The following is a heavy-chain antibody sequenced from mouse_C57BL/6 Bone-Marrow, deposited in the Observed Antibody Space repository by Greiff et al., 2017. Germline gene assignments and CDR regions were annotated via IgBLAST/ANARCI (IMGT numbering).Heavy chain of an antibody. CDR2: ISPKSDNYAS. J-gene: IGHJ3*01. Sequence: EVKVEESGGGLVQPGGSMKLSCVASGFTFSNYWMNWVRQSPGKGLEWVAQISPKSDNYASHYAVSVKGRFTISRDESKSSVYLQMNNLRAEDTGMYYCTGDYDSWFAYWGQGTLVTVSA. V-gene: IGHV6-3*01. CDR3: TGDYDSWFAY. D-gene: IGHD2-4*01. CDR1: GFTFSNYW.